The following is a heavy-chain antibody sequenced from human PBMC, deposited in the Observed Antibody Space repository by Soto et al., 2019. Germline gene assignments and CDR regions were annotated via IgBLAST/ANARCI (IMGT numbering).Heavy chain of an antibody. D-gene: IGHD6-13*01. CDR2: INPNSGGT. J-gene: IGHJ4*02. CDR1: GYTFTGYY. V-gene: IGHV1-2*04. CDR3: ARVSIAAAGDYFDY. Sequence: ASVKVSCEASGYTFTGYYMHWVRQAPGQGLEWMGWINPNSGGTNYAQRFQGWVTMTRDTSISTAYMELSRLRSDDTAVYYCARVSIAAAGDYFDYWGQGTLVTVSS.